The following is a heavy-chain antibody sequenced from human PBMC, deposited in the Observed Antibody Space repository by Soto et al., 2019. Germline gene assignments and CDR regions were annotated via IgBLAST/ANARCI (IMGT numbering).Heavy chain of an antibody. CDR3: ARDTAMADYYYYGMDV. J-gene: IGHJ6*02. V-gene: IGHV3-21*01. D-gene: IGHD5-18*01. CDR1: GFTFSSYS. CDR2: ISSSSSDI. Sequence: EVQLVGSGGGLVKPGGSLRLSCAASGFTFSSYSMNWVRQAPGKGLEWVSSISSSSSDIYYADSVKGRFTISRDNAKNSLYLQMNSLRAEDTAVYYCARDTAMADYYYYGMDVWGQGTTVTVSS.